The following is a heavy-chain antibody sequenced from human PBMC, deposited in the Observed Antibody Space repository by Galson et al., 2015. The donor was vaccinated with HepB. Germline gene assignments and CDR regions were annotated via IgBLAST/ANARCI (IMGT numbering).Heavy chain of an antibody. V-gene: IGHV4-34*01. CDR2: INHSGST. CDR1: GGSFSGYY. CDR3: AVYGDSDAFDI. D-gene: IGHD4-17*01. J-gene: IGHJ3*02. Sequence: ETLSLTCAVYGGSFSGYYWSWIRQPPGKGLEWIGEINHSGSTNYNPSLKSRVAISVDTSKNQFSLKLSSVTAADTAVYYCAVYGDSDAFDIWGQGTMVTVSS.